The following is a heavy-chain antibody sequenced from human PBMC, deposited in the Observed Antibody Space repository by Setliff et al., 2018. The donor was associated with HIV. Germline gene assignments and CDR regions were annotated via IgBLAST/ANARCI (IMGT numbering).Heavy chain of an antibody. CDR3: ARGSLLGYFDWLFPD. J-gene: IGHJ4*02. CDR1: GSTFTGYY. D-gene: IGHD3-9*01. V-gene: IGHV1-2*02. Sequence: ASVKVSCKASGSTFTGYYMHWVRQAPGQGLEWMGWINPNSGGTNYAQKFQGRVTMTRDTSISTAYMELSRLRSDDTAVYYCARGSLLGYFDWLFPDWGQGTLVTVSS. CDR2: INPNSGGT.